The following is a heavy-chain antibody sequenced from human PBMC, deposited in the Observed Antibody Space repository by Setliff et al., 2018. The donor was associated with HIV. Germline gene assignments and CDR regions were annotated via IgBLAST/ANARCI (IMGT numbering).Heavy chain of an antibody. CDR1: GGSASGYY. J-gene: IGHJ4*02. CDR2: INHSGST. V-gene: IGHV4-34*01. CDR3: ATKRVVRGRPFDS. D-gene: IGHD3-10*01. Sequence: ETLSLTCAVYGGSASGYYWTWMRHLPGRGLQWIGEINHSGSTTYNPSLKSRIKISVDMSKNQFSLNMTSVTAADTAVYYCATKRVVRGRPFDSWGQGTLVTVSS.